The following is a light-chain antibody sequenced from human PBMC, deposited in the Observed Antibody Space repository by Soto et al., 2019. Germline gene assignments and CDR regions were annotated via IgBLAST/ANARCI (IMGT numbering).Light chain of an antibody. CDR1: QSVTNY. CDR2: GAS. J-gene: IGKJ5*01. V-gene: IGKV3-15*01. CDR3: QQYNNWPPIT. Sequence: EIFLTQSPDTLSLSPGERATLSCRASQSVTNYIAWYQQRPGQAPRLLIYGASRRAPGIPGRFSGAGSGTEFTLTISSLQSEDFAVYYCQQYNNWPPITFGQGTRLEIK.